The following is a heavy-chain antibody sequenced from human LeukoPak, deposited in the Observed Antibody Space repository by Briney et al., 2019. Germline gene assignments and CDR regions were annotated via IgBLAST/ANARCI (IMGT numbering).Heavy chain of an antibody. CDR1: GGSVSSNRYY. CDR3: ARDPDYYDDSGYT. Sequence: SETLSLTCTVSGGSVSSNRYYWGWLRQPPGKGLEWIGSMYYSGGTYYNPSLKSRVTISADTYKNQFSLKLSSVTAADTALYYCARDPDYYDDSGYTWGQGTLVTVSS. V-gene: IGHV4-39*07. CDR2: MYYSGGT. J-gene: IGHJ5*02. D-gene: IGHD3-22*01.